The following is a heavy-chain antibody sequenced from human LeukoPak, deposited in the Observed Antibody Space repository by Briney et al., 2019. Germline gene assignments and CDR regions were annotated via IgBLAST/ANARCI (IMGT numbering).Heavy chain of an antibody. V-gene: IGHV3-21*01. CDR3: ARDAQWLVPEGYYYYMDV. J-gene: IGHJ6*03. Sequence: GGSLRLSCATSGFTFSTYSMNWFRQAPGKGLERVSSISSRSSYIFYADSVKGRFTISRDNAKNSLYLQMNSLGAEDTAVYYCARDAQWLVPEGYYYYMDVWGKGTTVTVS. D-gene: IGHD6-19*01. CDR1: GFTFSTYS. CDR2: ISSRSSYI.